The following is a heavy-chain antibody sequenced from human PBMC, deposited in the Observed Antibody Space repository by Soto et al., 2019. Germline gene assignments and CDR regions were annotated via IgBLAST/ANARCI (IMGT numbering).Heavy chain of an antibody. J-gene: IGHJ2*01. V-gene: IGHV3-30*04. D-gene: IGHD3-9*01. CDR3: ARDWLRRDDIFTPSWNFNL. CDR1: GFNFTYNA. CDR2: ISFNGRKK. Sequence: QEQLVESGGGVVRPGKSLRLSCEASGFNFTYNAMHWVRQAPGKGLEWVAVISFNGRKKFYARSVKGRFTISRDNSKNTLYLQINNLRPGDTAVYYCARDWLRRDDIFTPSWNFNLWGQGTLVTAS.